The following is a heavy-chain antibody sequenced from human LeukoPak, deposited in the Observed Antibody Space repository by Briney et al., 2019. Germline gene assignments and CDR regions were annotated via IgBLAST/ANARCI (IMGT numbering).Heavy chain of an antibody. V-gene: IGHV1-18*04. CDR2: ISAYNGNT. CDR3: ARGRRGYSYGYCDY. J-gene: IGHJ4*02. CDR1: GCTFTSYG. Sequence: ASVKVSCKASGCTFTSYGISWVRQAPGQGLEWMGWISAYNGNTNYAQKLQGRVTMTTDTSTSTAYMELRSLRSDDTAVYYCARGRRGYSYGYCDYWGQGTLVTVSS. D-gene: IGHD5-18*01.